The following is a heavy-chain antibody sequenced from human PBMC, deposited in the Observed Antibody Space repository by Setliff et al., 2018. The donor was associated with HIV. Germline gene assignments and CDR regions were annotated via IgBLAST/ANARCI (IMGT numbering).Heavy chain of an antibody. J-gene: IGHJ5*02. V-gene: IGHV1-46*01. CDR1: GYTFTGYY. CDR2: INPSGGST. D-gene: IGHD6-13*01. CDR3: AKEGQQLAWDDARGNNWFDP. Sequence: ASVKVSCKASGYTFTGYYMHWVRQAPGQGLEWMGRINPSGGSTSYAQRFQGRVTMTRDTSTSTVYMELSSLRSEDTAVYYCAKEGQQLAWDDARGNNWFDPWGQGTLVTVSS.